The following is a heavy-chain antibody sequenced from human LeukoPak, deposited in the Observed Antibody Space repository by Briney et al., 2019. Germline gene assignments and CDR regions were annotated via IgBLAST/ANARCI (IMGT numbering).Heavy chain of an antibody. Sequence: ASVKVSCKASGYTFTGYYMHWVRQAPGQGLEWMGWINPNSGGTNYAQKFQGRVTMTRDTSISTAYMELSRLRSDDTAVYYCAREQGSSWYRHFDYWGQGTLVTVSS. CDR1: GYTFTGYY. CDR2: INPNSGGT. D-gene: IGHD6-13*01. V-gene: IGHV1-2*02. CDR3: AREQGSSWYRHFDY. J-gene: IGHJ4*02.